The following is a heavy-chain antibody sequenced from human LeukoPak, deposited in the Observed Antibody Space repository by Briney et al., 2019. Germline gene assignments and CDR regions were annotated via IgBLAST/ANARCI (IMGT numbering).Heavy chain of an antibody. D-gene: IGHD6-13*01. CDR1: GGSISSYY. CDR3: ARQGLGQQLVSVHFDY. V-gene: IGHV4-59*08. Sequence: SEILSLTCTVSGGSISSYYWSWIRQPPGKGLEWIGYIYYSGSTNYNPSLKSRVTISVDTSKNQFSLKLSSVTAADTAVYYCARQGLGQQLVSVHFDYWGQGTLVTVSS. J-gene: IGHJ4*02. CDR2: IYYSGST.